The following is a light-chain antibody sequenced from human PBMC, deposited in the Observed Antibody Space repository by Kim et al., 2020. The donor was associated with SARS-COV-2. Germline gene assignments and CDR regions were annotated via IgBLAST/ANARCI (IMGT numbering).Light chain of an antibody. Sequence: DIQMTQSPSSLSASVGDRVTITCRASQNINNYLNWYQQKPGKAPKLLIFAASSLQSGVPSRFSGSGSGPDFTLTISSLQPEDFATYYCQQSYSTVTFGGGTKLEIK. J-gene: IGKJ4*01. CDR1: QNINNY. CDR3: QQSYSTVT. CDR2: AAS. V-gene: IGKV1-39*01.